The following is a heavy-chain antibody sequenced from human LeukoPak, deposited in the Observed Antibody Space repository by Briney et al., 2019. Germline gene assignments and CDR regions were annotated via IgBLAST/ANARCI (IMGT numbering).Heavy chain of an antibody. Sequence: PSETLSLTRAVSGGSISSGGYSWSWIRQPPGKGLEWIGYIYHSGSTYYNPSLKSRVTISVDRSKNQFSLKLSSVTAADTAVYYCARLTYYYDSSGYYYFDYWGQGTLVTVSS. D-gene: IGHD3-22*01. CDR2: IYHSGST. CDR3: ARLTYYYDSSGYYYFDY. J-gene: IGHJ4*02. V-gene: IGHV4-30-2*01. CDR1: GGSISSGGYS.